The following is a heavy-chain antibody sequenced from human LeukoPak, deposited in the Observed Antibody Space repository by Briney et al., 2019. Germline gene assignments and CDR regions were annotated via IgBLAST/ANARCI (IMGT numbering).Heavy chain of an antibody. J-gene: IGHJ3*02. V-gene: IGHV1-2*02. D-gene: IGHD3-22*01. CDR2: INPNSGGT. Sequence: GASVKVSCKASGYTFTGYYMHWVRQAPGQGLEWMGWINPNSGGTNYAQKFQGRVTMTRDTSISTAYMELSRLRSDDTAVYYCARDPYYASSGYPKRYAFDIWGQGTMVTVSS. CDR3: ARDPYYASSGYPKRYAFDI. CDR1: GYTFTGYY.